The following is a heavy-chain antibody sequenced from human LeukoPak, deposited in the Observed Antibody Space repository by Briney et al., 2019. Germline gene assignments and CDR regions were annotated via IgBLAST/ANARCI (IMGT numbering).Heavy chain of an antibody. D-gene: IGHD6-13*01. CDR1: GFTSDDYA. J-gene: IGHJ4*02. CDR2: ISWNGGSI. V-gene: IGHV3-9*02. Sequence: GGSLRLSCAASGFTSDDYAMHWVRQAPGKGLEWVSGISWNGGSIGYADSVKGRFTISRDNAKNSLYLQMNSLRAEDTALYYCAKGTSSSWYYFDYWGQGTLVTVSS. CDR3: AKGTSSSWYYFDY.